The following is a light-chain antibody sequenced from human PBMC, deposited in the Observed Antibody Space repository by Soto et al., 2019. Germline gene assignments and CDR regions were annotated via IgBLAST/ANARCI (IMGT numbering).Light chain of an antibody. CDR3: MQGSYWPYT. V-gene: IGKV2-30*02. CDR1: QSLVHSGGNTY. CDR2: QVS. J-gene: IGKJ3*01. Sequence: EAVMTQSPLSLPVTLGQPASISCRSSQSLVHSGGNTYLNWVQQRPGQSPSRLIYQVSKRDSGVPDRFSGSGSGTDFTLKISRVEADDVGIYYFMQGSYWPYTFGPGTRVDIK.